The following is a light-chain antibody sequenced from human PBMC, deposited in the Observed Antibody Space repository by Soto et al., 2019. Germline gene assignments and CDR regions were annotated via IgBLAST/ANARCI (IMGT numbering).Light chain of an antibody. Sequence: QLVLTQSPSASASLGASVKLTCTLSSGHSSYAIAWHQQRPEKGPRYLMKLNSDGSHTKGDGIPDRFSGSNSGAERYLTISNLQSEDEADYYCQTWGTGIVVFGGGTKLTVL. CDR3: QTWGTGIVV. J-gene: IGLJ2*01. CDR2: LNSDGSH. CDR1: SGHSSYA. V-gene: IGLV4-69*01.